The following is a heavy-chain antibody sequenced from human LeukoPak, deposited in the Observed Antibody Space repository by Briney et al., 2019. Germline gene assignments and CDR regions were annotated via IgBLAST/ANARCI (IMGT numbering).Heavy chain of an antibody. V-gene: IGHV4-34*01. J-gene: IGHJ4*02. CDR1: GGSFSGYY. CDR2: INHSGST. Sequence: SSETLSLTCAVYGGSFSGYYWSWIRQPPGKGLEWIGEINHSGSTNYNPSLKSRVTISVDTSKNQFSLKLSSVTAADTAVYYCARGRAFPSGIAAAGKGYYWGQGTLVTVSS. CDR3: ARGRAFPSGIAAAGKGYY. D-gene: IGHD6-13*01.